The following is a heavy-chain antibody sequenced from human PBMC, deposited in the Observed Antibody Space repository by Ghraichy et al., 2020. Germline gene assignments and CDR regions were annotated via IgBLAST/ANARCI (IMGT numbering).Heavy chain of an antibody. CDR3: ARGQRDY. Sequence: ASVKVSCKASGYIFSSYVMNWVRQAPGQGLEWMGWINANTGNPTYAQGYTGRFVFSLDTSDSTAYLQISSLKTDDTAVYYCARGQRDYWGQGTLVTVSS. J-gene: IGHJ4*02. V-gene: IGHV7-4-1*02. CDR2: INANTGNP. CDR1: GYIFSSYV.